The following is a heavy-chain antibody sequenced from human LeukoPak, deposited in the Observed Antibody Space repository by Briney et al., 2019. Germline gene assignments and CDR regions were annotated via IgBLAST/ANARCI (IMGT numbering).Heavy chain of an antibody. CDR3: AKDTPTLYSSGWYTDYFDY. J-gene: IGHJ4*02. CDR2: ISGSGGST. CDR1: GFTFSSYA. D-gene: IGHD6-19*01. Sequence: PGGSLRLSCAASGFTFSSYAMSWVRQAPGKGLEWVSAISGSGGSTYYADSVKGRFTISRDNSKNTLYLQMNSLRAEDTAVYYCAKDTPTLYSSGWYTDYFDYWAREPWSPSPQ. V-gene: IGHV3-23*01.